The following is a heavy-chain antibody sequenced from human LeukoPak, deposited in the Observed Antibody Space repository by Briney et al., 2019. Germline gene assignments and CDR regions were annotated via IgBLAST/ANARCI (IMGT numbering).Heavy chain of an antibody. J-gene: IGHJ5*02. Sequence: ASVKVSCKASGYTFTGCYMHWVRQAPGQGLEWMGWINPNSGGTNYAQKFQGWVTMTRDTSISTAYMELSRLRSDDTAVYYCARDGGYWWELTHNWFDPWGQGTLVTVSS. CDR3: ARDGGYWWELTHNWFDP. D-gene: IGHD1-26*01. CDR2: INPNSGGT. CDR1: GYTFTGCY. V-gene: IGHV1-2*04.